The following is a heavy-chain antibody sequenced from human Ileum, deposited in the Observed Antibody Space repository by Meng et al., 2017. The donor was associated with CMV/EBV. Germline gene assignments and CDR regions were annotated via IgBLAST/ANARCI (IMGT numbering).Heavy chain of an antibody. CDR3: AKDLKIFLYSSRWYGGGFDY. Sequence: GESLKTSCAASGFTFSSYAMSWVRQAPGKGLEWVSAISGSGGSTYYADSVKGRSTISRDNSKNTLYQQMNSLRAEDTAVYYCAKDLKIFLYSSRWYGGGFDYWGQGTLVTVSS. D-gene: IGHD6-13*01. CDR1: GFTFSSYA. CDR2: ISGSGGST. V-gene: IGHV3-23*01. J-gene: IGHJ4*02.